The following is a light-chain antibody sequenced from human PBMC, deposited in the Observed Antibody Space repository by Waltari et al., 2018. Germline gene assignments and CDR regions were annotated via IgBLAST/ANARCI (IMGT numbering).Light chain of an antibody. CDR1: SNNVGSYDL. CDR2: GVI. Sequence: QSALTQPASVSGSPGQSITISCTGTSNNVGSYDLVSWYQFRPGEVPKLLIYGVIKRSSGVSDRFSGSKSDNPASLTISSLQAEDEAAYYCCSYAASAPTLVFGGGTNLTVL. J-gene: IGLJ3*02. CDR3: CSYAASAPTLV. V-gene: IGLV2-23*02.